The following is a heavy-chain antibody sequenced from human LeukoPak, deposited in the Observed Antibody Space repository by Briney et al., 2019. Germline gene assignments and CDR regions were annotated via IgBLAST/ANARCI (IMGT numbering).Heavy chain of an antibody. CDR2: ISAYNGNT. J-gene: IGHJ5*02. Sequence: EASVKVSCKASGYTFISYGITWVRPAPGQGLEWMGWISAYNGNTNYTQKFQGRVTMTRDTSTSTVYMELSSLRSEDTAVYYCARNYDSSGYPRWFDPWGQGTLVTVSS. CDR1: GYTFISYG. D-gene: IGHD3-22*01. V-gene: IGHV1-18*01. CDR3: ARNYDSSGYPRWFDP.